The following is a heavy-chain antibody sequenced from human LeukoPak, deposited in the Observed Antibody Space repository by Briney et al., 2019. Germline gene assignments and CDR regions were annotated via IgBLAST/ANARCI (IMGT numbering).Heavy chain of an antibody. J-gene: IGHJ4*02. Sequence: GGSLRLSCTASGFTFTNYWMTWVRQAPGEGLEWVANIKEDGSEKYSVDSVEGRFTISRDNAKNLLYLQVNSLRVEDTAFYYCARDLAYSRLDYWGQGMLVTVSS. CDR3: ARDLAYSRLDY. CDR1: GFTFTNYW. D-gene: IGHD5-18*01. CDR2: IKEDGSEK. V-gene: IGHV3-7*01.